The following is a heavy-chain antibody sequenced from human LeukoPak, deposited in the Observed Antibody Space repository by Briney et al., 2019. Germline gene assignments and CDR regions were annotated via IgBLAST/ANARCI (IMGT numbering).Heavy chain of an antibody. CDR1: GGSFSGYY. J-gene: IGHJ5*02. V-gene: IGHV4-34*01. CDR2: INHSEST. Sequence: SETLSLTCAVYGGSFSGYYWSWIRKPPGKGLEWIGEINHSESTNYNPSLKSRVTISVDTAKNKFSLKLSSVTAADTAVYYCARVSSSSWSDWFDPGGQGTLVTVSS. CDR3: ARVSSSSWSDWFDP. D-gene: IGHD6-13*01.